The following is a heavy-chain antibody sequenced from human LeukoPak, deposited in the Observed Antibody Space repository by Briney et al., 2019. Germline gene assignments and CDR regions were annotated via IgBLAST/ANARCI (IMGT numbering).Heavy chain of an antibody. V-gene: IGHV4-59*01. CDR1: GGSISNYY. J-gene: IGHJ4*02. CDR3: ARGYSSGWFDY. Sequence: SETLSLTCTVSGGSISNYYWSWIRQPPGKGLEWIGYIYYSGSTNYNPSLKSRVTMSVDTSKNQFSLKLSSVTAADTAVYYCARGYSSGWFDYWGQGTLVTVSS. D-gene: IGHD6-19*01. CDR2: IYYSGST.